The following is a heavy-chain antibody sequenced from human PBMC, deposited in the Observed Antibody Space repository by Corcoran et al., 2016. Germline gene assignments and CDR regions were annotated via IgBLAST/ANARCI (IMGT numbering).Heavy chain of an antibody. D-gene: IGHD3-9*01. CDR3: ARDDGGSGGYDILIGYYYGMDV. CDR1: GYTFTSYG. CDR2: ISAYNGNT. V-gene: IGHV1-18*01. J-gene: IGHJ6*02. Sequence: QVQLVQSGAEVKKPGASVKVSCKASGYTFTSYGISWVRQAPGQGREWMGWISAYNGNTNYAQKLQGRVTMTTDTSTSTAYMELRSLRSDDTAVYYCARDDGGSGGYDILIGYYYGMDVWGQGTTVTVSS.